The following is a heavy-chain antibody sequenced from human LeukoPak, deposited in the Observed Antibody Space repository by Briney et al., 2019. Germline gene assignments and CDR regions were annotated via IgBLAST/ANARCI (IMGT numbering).Heavy chain of an antibody. CDR3: ARVHGSGSPQYNWFDP. V-gene: IGHV4-4*07. CDR1: GGSISSYY. J-gene: IGHJ5*02. CDR2: IYTSGST. D-gene: IGHD3-10*01. Sequence: SETLSLTCTVSGGSISSYYWSWIRQPPGKGLEWIGRIYTSGSTNYNPSLKSRVTMSVDTSKNQFSLKLSSVTAADTAVYYCARVHGSGSPQYNWFDPWGQGTLVTVSS.